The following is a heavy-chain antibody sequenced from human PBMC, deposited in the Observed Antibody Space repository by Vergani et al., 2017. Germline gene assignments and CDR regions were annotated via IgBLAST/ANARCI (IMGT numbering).Heavy chain of an antibody. D-gene: IGHD5-12*01. J-gene: IGHJ3*02. Sequence: QVQLVQSGAEVKKPGSSVKVSYKASGGTFSSYAISWVRQAPGQGLEWMGGIIPIFGTANYAQKFQGRVTITADESTSTAYMELSSLRSEDTAVYYCARDSREYSGYVAGGAFDIWGQGTMVTVSS. CDR3: ARDSREYSGYVAGGAFDI. CDR2: IIPIFGTA. V-gene: IGHV1-69*01. CDR1: GGTFSSYA.